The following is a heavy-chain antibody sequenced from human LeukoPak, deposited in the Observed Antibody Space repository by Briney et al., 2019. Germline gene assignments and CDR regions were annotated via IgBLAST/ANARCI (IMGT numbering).Heavy chain of an antibody. CDR2: ISYDGSNK. CDR1: GFTFSGSA. Sequence: GGSLRLSCAASGFTFSGSAMHWVRQAPGKGLEWVAVISYDGSNKYYADSVKGRFTISRDNSKNTLYLQMNSLRAEDTAVYYCASVAVQLDAFDIWGQGTMVTVSS. CDR3: ASVAVQLDAFDI. V-gene: IGHV3-30*04. J-gene: IGHJ3*02. D-gene: IGHD6-19*01.